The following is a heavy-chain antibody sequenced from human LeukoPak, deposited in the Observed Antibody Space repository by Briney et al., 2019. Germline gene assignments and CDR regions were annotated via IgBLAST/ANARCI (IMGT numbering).Heavy chain of an antibody. CDR2: MYLGGTT. D-gene: IGHD6-19*01. CDR1: GGSISSLNL. V-gene: IGHV4-4*02. CDR3: AGLEGRYSTDWFYFFDY. J-gene: IGHJ4*02. Sequence: SETLSLTCIVSGGSISSLNLWSWLRQPPGKGLEWIGEMYLGGTTNFNPSLKSRVTILIDKSKNQLSLQLTSVTAADTAVCYCAGLEGRYSTDWFYFFDYWGQGALVTVSS.